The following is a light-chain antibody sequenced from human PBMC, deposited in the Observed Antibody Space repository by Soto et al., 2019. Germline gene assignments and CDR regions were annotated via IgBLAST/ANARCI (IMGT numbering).Light chain of an antibody. V-gene: IGKV1-5*01. Sequence: DIQMTQSPSTLSASLGDRVTITCRASQSISRSLAWYQQKPGKAPNLLIFDASTLESGVPSRFSGSGFGTEFTLTISGLQPDDLATYYCQQYSTYLLTFGPGTTVDIK. CDR2: DAS. CDR1: QSISRS. J-gene: IGKJ3*01. CDR3: QQYSTYLLT.